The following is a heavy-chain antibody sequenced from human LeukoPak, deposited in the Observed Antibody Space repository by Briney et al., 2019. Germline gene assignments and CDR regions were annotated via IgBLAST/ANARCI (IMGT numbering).Heavy chain of an antibody. CDR1: GYTFTSYG. Sequence: ASVKVSCKASGYTFTSYGISWVRQAPGQGLEWMGWTSAYNGNTNYAQKFQGRVTMTRDTSISTAYMELSRLRSDDTAVYYCARVALGGGPTVPAAMLSWFDPWGQGTLVTVSS. CDR3: ARVALGGGPTVPAAMLSWFDP. D-gene: IGHD2-2*01. J-gene: IGHJ5*02. CDR2: TSAYNGNT. V-gene: IGHV1-18*01.